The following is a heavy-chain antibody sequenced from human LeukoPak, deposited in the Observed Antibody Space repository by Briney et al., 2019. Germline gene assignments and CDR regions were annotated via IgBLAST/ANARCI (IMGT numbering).Heavy chain of an antibody. CDR3: ARDISCWDRSTSCYLLSPLDY. CDR2: ISSSSSYI. J-gene: IGHJ4*02. Sequence: PGGSLRLSCAASGFTFSSYSMNWVRQAPGKGLEWVSSISSSSSYIYYADSVKGRFTISRDNAKNSLYLQMNSLRAEDTAVYYCARDISCWDRSTSCYLLSPLDYWGQGTLVTVSS. CDR1: GFTFSSYS. V-gene: IGHV3-21*01. D-gene: IGHD2-2*01.